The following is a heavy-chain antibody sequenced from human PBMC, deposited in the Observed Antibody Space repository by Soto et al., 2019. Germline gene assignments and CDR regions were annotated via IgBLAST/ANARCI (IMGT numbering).Heavy chain of an antibody. CDR1: GFTFSSYA. CDR3: ATPYVTTVVSKGTDY. CDR2: ISYDGSNK. V-gene: IGHV3-30-3*01. J-gene: IGHJ4*02. Sequence: GGSLSLSCAAAGFTFSSYAMHLVRQAPGKGLEWVAVISYDGSNKYYADSVKGRFTISRDNSKNTLYLQMNSLRAEDTAVYYCATPYVTTVVSKGTDYWGQGTLVTVSS. D-gene: IGHD4-17*01.